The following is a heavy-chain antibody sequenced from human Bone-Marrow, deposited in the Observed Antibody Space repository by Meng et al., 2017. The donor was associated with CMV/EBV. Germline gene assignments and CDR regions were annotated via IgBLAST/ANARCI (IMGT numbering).Heavy chain of an antibody. D-gene: IGHD3-3*01. J-gene: IGHJ6*02. V-gene: IGHV3-23*01. CDR1: GFTFSSYA. CDR3: ARGGGHYDFWSGYHYYYYYSMDV. Sequence: GESLKISCAASGFTFSSYAMSWVRQAPGKGLEWVSAISGSGGSTYYADSVKGRFTISRDNAKNTLYLQMNSLRAEDTAVYYCARGGGHYDFWSGYHYYYYYSMDVWGQGTTVTVSS. CDR2: ISGSGGST.